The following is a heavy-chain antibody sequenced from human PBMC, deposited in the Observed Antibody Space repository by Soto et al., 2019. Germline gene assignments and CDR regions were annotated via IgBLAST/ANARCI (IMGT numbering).Heavy chain of an antibody. J-gene: IGHJ4*01. V-gene: IGHV3-33*01. Sequence: QVRLVESGGGVVQPGRSLRLSCAASGFTFSSYGMHWVRQAPGKGLEWVAVVYYDGNHKYYADSVEGRFTISRDNSKNTLYMQMNNLRAEDTAVYYCAREALYGSSGLEYWGHGTLIIVSS. D-gene: IGHD6-13*01. CDR3: AREALYGSSGLEY. CDR2: VYYDGNHK. CDR1: GFTFSSYG.